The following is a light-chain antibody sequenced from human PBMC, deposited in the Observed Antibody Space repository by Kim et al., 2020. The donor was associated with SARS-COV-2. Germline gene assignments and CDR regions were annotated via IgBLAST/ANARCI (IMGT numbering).Light chain of an antibody. CDR1: SSDVVGYIH. J-gene: IGLJ3*02. CDR2: DVN. Sequence: GQSGTISCTGTSSDVVGYIHVSWYQQHPGKAPKLIIYDVNKRPSGASDRFSGSKSANTASLTISGLQAEDEAEYYCASFTSSTTWVFGGGTKLTVL. V-gene: IGLV2-14*04. CDR3: ASFTSSTTWV.